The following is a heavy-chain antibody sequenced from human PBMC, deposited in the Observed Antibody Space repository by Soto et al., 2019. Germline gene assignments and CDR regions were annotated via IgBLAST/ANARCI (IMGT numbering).Heavy chain of an antibody. Sequence: PGGSLRLSCAASGFIFSDHYMDWVRQAPGKGLEWVGRTRNKANSHTTEYAASVKGRFTISRDDSKNSLYLQMNSLKIKDTAVYYCARATTVTDYWGQGTLVTVSS. J-gene: IGHJ4*02. CDR1: GFIFSDHY. CDR2: TRNKANSHTT. CDR3: ARATTVTDY. D-gene: IGHD4-17*01. V-gene: IGHV3-72*01.